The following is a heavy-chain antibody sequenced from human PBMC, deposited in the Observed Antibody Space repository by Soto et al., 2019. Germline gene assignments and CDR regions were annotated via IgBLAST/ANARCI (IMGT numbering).Heavy chain of an antibody. Sequence: ASVKVSCKASGYTFTSYYMHWVRQAPGQGLEWMGIINPSGGSTSYAQKFQGRVTMTRDTSTSTVYMELSSLRSEDTAVYYCARGGAHRRDYGDSQFDYWGQGTLVTVSS. CDR1: GYTFTSYY. D-gene: IGHD4-17*01. V-gene: IGHV1-46*01. CDR2: INPSGGST. CDR3: ARGGAHRRDYGDSQFDY. J-gene: IGHJ4*02.